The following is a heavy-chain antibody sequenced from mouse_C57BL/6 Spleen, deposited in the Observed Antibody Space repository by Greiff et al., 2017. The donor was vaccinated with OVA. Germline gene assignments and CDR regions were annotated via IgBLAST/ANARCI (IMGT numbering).Heavy chain of an antibody. V-gene: IGHV5-16*01. CDR2: INYDGSST. D-gene: IGHD2-4*01. CDR1: GFTFSDYY. Sequence: EVHLVESEGGLVQPGSSMKLSCTASGFTFSDYYMAWVRQVPEKGLEWVANINYDGSSTYYLDSLKSRFIISRDNAKNILYLQMSSLKSEDTATYYCARAGDYDEYWYFDVWGTGTTVTVSS. CDR3: ARAGDYDEYWYFDV. J-gene: IGHJ1*03.